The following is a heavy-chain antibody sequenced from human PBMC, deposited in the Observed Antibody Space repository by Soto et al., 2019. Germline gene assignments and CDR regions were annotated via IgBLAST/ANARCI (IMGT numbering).Heavy chain of an antibody. Sequence: QVQLQESGPGLVKPSQTLSLTCTVSGDSISSGAYYWTWIRQHPGKGLEWSGYIYYSGTTYYNPSLKSRVTISIDTSKNQFSLNLSSVTAADTAVYYCARDFRDHGDSKGVDYWGQGALVTVSS. CDR3: ARDFRDHGDSKGVDY. D-gene: IGHD4-17*01. V-gene: IGHV4-31*03. CDR1: GDSISSGAYY. CDR2: IYYSGTT. J-gene: IGHJ4*02.